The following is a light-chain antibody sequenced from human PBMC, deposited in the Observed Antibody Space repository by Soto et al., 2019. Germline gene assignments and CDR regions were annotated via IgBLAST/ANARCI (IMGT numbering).Light chain of an antibody. Sequence: IQMTQSPSSLSASVGDRVTITCRASQSISSYLNWYQQKPGKAPKLLIYAASSLQSGVPSRFSGSGSETDFTLTISSLQPEDFETYYCQQSYSTPRTLGQGTKVDIK. CDR1: QSISSY. CDR3: QQSYSTPRT. V-gene: IGKV1-39*01. CDR2: AAS. J-gene: IGKJ1*01.